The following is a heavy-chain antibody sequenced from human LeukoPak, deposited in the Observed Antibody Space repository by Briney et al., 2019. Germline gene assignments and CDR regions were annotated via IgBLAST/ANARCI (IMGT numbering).Heavy chain of an antibody. J-gene: IGHJ5*02. CDR1: GGSISSYY. CDR2: VYYSGGT. V-gene: IGHV4-59*01. CDR3: ARDPSGSFFNWFDP. D-gene: IGHD1-26*01. Sequence: PSETLSFTCTVSGGSISSYYWSWIRQPPGKGLEWIGYVYYSGGTNYNPSLKSRVTISVDTSKNQFSLKLSSVTAADTAVYYCARDPSGSFFNWFDPWGQGTLVTVSS.